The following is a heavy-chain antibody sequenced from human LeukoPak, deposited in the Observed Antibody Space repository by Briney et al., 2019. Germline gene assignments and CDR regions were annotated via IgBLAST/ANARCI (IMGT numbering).Heavy chain of an antibody. J-gene: IGHJ5*02. CDR2: MNPNSGNT. CDR3: ARSGSSSYRDNWFDP. D-gene: IGHD6-13*01. V-gene: IGHV1-8*01. CDR1: GYTFTSYD. Sequence: VKVSCKASGYTFTSYDINWVRQATGQGLEWMGWMNPNSGNTGYAQKFQGRVTMTRNTSISTAYMELSSLRSEDTAVYYCARSGSSSYRDNWFDPWGQGTLVTVSS.